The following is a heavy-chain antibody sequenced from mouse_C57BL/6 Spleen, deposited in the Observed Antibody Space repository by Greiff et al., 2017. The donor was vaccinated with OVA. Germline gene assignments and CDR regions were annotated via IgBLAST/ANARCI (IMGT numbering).Heavy chain of an antibody. V-gene: IGHV5-16*01. Sequence: EVQLVESEGGLVQPGSSMKLSCTASGFTFSDYYMAWVRQVPEKGLEWVANINYDGSSTYYLDSLKSRFIISRDNAKNILYLQMSSLKSEDTATYYCARELTGTYWYFDVWGTGTTVTVSS. D-gene: IGHD4-1*01. CDR2: INYDGSST. J-gene: IGHJ1*03. CDR3: ARELTGTYWYFDV. CDR1: GFTFSDYY.